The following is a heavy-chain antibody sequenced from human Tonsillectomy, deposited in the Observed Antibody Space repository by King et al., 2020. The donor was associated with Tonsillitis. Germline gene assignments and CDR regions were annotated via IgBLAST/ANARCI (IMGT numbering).Heavy chain of an antibody. D-gene: IGHD1-14*01. J-gene: IGHJ2*01. Sequence: VQLVESGGGLVQPGGSLRLSCAASGFTFSSYWMSWVRQAPGKGLEWVANIKQDGSGAHYVNSVTGRLTISRDNAENSLYMQMNSLRAEDTAGYYCARDSLTATRAFDLWGRGTLVTVSS. CDR2: IKQDGSGA. V-gene: IGHV3-7*03. CDR3: ARDSLTATRAFDL. CDR1: GFTFSSYW.